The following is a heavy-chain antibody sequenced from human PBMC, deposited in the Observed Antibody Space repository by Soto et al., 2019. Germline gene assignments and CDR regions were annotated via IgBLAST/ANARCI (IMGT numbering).Heavy chain of an antibody. V-gene: IGHV5-51*01. CDR3: AAKGTVTYHFDY. Sequence: EVQLVQSGAEVKKPGASLQISCTGSGYSFTSYWIGWVRQLPGKGLEWMGIIYPGDSDTRYSPSFQGQDTIAADKSLSTAYQQWSSLKAADTAMYYCAAKGTVTYHFDYWGQGTRVTVSA. CDR1: GYSFTSYW. D-gene: IGHD4-17*01. J-gene: IGHJ4*02. CDR2: IYPGDSDT.